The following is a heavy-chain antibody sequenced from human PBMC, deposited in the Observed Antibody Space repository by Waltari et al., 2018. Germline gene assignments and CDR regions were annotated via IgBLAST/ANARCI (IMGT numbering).Heavy chain of an antibody. J-gene: IGHJ3*02. CDR3: ARVRSSITMIVFDAFDI. D-gene: IGHD3-22*01. CDR2: ISYDGSNK. V-gene: IGHV3-30*04. CDR1: GFTFSSYA. Sequence: QVQLVESGGGVVQPGRSLRLSCAAAGFTFSSYAMPWVRQAPGQGLEWVAVISYDGSNKYYADSVKGRFTISRDNSKNTLYLQMNSLRAEDTAVYYCARVRSSITMIVFDAFDIWGQGTMVTVSS.